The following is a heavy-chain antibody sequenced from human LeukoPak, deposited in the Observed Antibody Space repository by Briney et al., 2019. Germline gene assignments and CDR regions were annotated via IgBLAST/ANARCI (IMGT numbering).Heavy chain of an antibody. CDR3: ARDGGYSYGFDY. D-gene: IGHD5-18*01. CDR1: GFTFSSYE. CDR2: ISSSGSTI. J-gene: IGHJ4*02. V-gene: IGHV3-48*03. Sequence: GGSLRLSCAASGFTFSSYEMNWVRQAPGKGLEWVSYISSSGSTIYYADSVKGRFTISRDNAKNSLQLQMNSLRAEDTAVYYCARDGGYSYGFDYWGQGTLVTVSS.